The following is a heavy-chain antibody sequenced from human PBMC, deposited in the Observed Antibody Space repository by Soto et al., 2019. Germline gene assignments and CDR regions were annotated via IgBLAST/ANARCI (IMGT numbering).Heavy chain of an antibody. CDR2: VYYSGTA. CDR3: VRRREYGGNDPFDY. V-gene: IGHV4-39*01. D-gene: IGHD5-12*01. CDR1: GGSISRNSHY. J-gene: IGHJ4*02. Sequence: SETLSLTCIVSGGSISRNSHYWGWIRQPPGTGLEWVGSVYYSGTAYYSPSLKSRLTIHVDTSKNQFSLKLNSETAADTAVYYCVRRREYGGNDPFDYWGQGTLVTVSS.